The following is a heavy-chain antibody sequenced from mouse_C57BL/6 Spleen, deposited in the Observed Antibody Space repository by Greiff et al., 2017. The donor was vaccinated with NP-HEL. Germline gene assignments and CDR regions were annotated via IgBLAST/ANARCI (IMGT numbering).Heavy chain of an antibody. CDR3: AKSDTTVVRDYAMDY. CDR1: GFSLTSYG. J-gene: IGHJ4*01. V-gene: IGHV2-5*01. D-gene: IGHD1-1*01. CDR2: IWRGGST. Sequence: VQLQQSGPGLVQPSQSLSITCTVSGFSLTSYGVHWVRQSPGKGLEWLGVIWRGGSTDYNAAFMSRLSITKDNSKSQVFFKMNSLQADDTAIYYCAKSDTTVVRDYAMDYWGQGTSVTVSS.